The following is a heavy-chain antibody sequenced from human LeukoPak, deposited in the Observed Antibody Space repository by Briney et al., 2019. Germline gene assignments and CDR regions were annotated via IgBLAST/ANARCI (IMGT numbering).Heavy chain of an antibody. J-gene: IGHJ4*02. D-gene: IGHD3-10*01. CDR3: AKAPFSSGSSLYFDY. CDR1: GFTFSSYA. Sequence: GGSLRLSCAASGFTFSSYAMNWVRQAPGKGLEWVSTISGSGDSTYYADSVKGRFTISRDNSKNTLYLQMNSLRAEDTAVYYCAKAPFSSGSSLYFDYWGQGTLVTASS. V-gene: IGHV3-23*01. CDR2: ISGSGDST.